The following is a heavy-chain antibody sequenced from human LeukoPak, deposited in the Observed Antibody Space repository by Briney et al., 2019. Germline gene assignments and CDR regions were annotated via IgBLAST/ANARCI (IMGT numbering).Heavy chain of an antibody. CDR3: ARDTNFKPNLGYYGSGLFDY. Sequence: PGRSLRLSCAASGFTFSSYGMHWVRQAPGKGLEWVAIIWYDGSNKYYAESVKGRFTISRDSSKNTLYLQMNSLRAEDTAVYYCARDTNFKPNLGYYGSGLFDYWGQGTLVTVSS. CDR2: IWYDGSNK. D-gene: IGHD3-10*01. CDR1: GFTFSSYG. J-gene: IGHJ4*02. V-gene: IGHV3-33*01.